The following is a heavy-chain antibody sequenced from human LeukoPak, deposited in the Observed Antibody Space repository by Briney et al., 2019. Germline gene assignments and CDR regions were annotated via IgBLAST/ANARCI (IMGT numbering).Heavy chain of an antibody. CDR1: GGSISSGGYS. CDR3: ARIRLRGPYYYGMDV. J-gene: IGHJ6*04. Sequence: PSQTLSLTCAVSGGSISSGGYSWSWIRQPPGKGLEWIGNIYHSGSTYYNPSLKSRVTISVDRSKNQFSLKLSSVTAADTAVYYCARIRLRGPYYYGMDVWGKGTTVTVSS. D-gene: IGHD4-17*01. CDR2: IYHSGST. V-gene: IGHV4-30-2*01.